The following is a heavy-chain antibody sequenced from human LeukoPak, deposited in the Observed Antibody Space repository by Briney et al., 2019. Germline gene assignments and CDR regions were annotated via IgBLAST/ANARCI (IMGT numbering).Heavy chain of an antibody. CDR3: ARHSQPLYYNIDV. J-gene: IGHJ6*02. V-gene: IGHV3-7*01. CDR2: IKQDGSEK. Sequence: GGPLRLSCAASKFTFSSYWMIWVRQAPGEGLEWVANIKQDGSEKYYVNSVKGRFTISRDNAKKSLFLQMDSLRAEDTAVYYCARHSQPLYYNIDVWGQGTTVTVSS. CDR1: KFTFSSYW. D-gene: IGHD3-22*01.